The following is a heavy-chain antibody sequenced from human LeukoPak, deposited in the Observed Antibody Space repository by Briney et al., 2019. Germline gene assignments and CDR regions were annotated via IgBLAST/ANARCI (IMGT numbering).Heavy chain of an antibody. CDR1: GFSLSTSVMG. V-gene: IGHV2-5*01. CDR2: IYGSGEK. D-gene: IGHD7-27*01. Sequence: SGPTLVKLTQTLTLTCSFSGFSLSTSVMGVGWFRQPPGQALEWLALIYGSGEKHYTPSLKTRLSITKDTSRNQVVLIMTNVDPVVTATYYCVHYLVTGDRGFDDWGQGTLVTVSS. CDR3: VHYLVTGDRGFDD. J-gene: IGHJ4*02.